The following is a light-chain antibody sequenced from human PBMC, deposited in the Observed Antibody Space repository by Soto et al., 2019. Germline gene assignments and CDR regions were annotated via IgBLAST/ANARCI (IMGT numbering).Light chain of an antibody. J-gene: IGLJ1*01. CDR2: DVS. CDR1: SSDGGGYNY. Sequence: QSVLTQPASVSGSPGQSNTISCTGTSSDGGGYNYVSWYQQHPGKVPKLMIYDVSNRPSGVSNRFSGSKSGNTASLSISGLQAEDEADYYCSSYTSSSTRVFGTGTKVTVL. V-gene: IGLV2-14*01. CDR3: SSYTSSSTRV.